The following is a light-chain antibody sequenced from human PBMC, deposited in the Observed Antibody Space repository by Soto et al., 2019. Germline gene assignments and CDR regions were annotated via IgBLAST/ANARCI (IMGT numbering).Light chain of an antibody. CDR3: QQSHTTLFT. J-gene: IGKJ3*01. V-gene: IGKV1-39*01. Sequence: DLQMTQSPSSLSSSVGERVTITCRASQSISTNLNWYQQQPGKAPKLLISGASALQGGVSSRFSGSGSGTGFTLTISSLQPEDSATYFCQQSHTTLFTFGPGTTVDIK. CDR1: QSISTN. CDR2: GAS.